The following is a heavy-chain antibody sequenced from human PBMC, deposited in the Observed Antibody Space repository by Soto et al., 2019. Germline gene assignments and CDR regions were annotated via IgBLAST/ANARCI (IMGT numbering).Heavy chain of an antibody. D-gene: IGHD1-1*01. V-gene: IGHV4-39*01. CDR1: GGSISSSTYY. Sequence: KPSETLSLACSVSGGSISSSTYYWGWIRQPPGKGLEWIATIFYTGTIYYSPSLRSRITMSVDTSKNQFSLGLTSVTAADTAVYFCARSHWMGKYYFDYWGQGALVT. J-gene: IGHJ4*02. CDR2: IFYTGTI. CDR3: ARSHWMGKYYFDY.